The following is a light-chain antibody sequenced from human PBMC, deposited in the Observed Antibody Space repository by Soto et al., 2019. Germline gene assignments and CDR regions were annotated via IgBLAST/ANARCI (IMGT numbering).Light chain of an antibody. Sequence: ETVLTQSPGTLSVSPGERATLSCRASQIVGSNYLSWYQQKPGQAPRLLIYGASTRATGIPDRFSGSGSGTDFTLTISRLEPEDFAVYYCQQYGNSPYTFGQGTKLQIK. CDR3: QQYGNSPYT. CDR2: GAS. CDR1: QIVGSNY. V-gene: IGKV3-20*01. J-gene: IGKJ2*01.